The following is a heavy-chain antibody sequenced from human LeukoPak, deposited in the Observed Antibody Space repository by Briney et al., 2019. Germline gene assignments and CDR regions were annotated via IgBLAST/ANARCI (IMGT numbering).Heavy chain of an antibody. V-gene: IGHV4-38-2*02. CDR2: IYHSGST. CDR1: GYSISSGYY. D-gene: IGHD2-15*01. J-gene: IGHJ6*03. CDR3: ARTSEGYCSGGSCWDYYYYMDV. Sequence: SETLSLTCTVSGYSISSGYYWGWIRQPPGKGLEWIGSIYHSGSTNYNPSLKSRVTMSVDTSKNQFSLKLSSVTAADTAVYYCARTSEGYCSGGSCWDYYYYMDVWGKGTTVTVSS.